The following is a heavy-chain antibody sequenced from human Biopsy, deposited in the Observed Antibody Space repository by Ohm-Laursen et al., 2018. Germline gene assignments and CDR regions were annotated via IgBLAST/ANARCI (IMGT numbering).Heavy chain of an antibody. CDR1: GYNFNAYY. CDR2: INPNNGGT. CDR3: ARLAYSEYRRDPLDV. J-gene: IGHJ3*01. D-gene: IGHD5-18*01. V-gene: IGHV1-2*02. Sequence: ASVKVSCKASGYNFNAYYMQWVRQAPGQGLEWMGWINPNNGGTNYAHKFRGRVTMTRDTSISTAYMHLSELTSDDTAVYYCARLAYSEYRRDPLDVWGQGTMVTVSS.